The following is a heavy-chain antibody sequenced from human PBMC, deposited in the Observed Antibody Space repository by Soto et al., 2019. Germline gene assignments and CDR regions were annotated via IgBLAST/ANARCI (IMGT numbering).Heavy chain of an antibody. CDR3: AREGPGYKLVVFDY. D-gene: IGHD2-2*01. V-gene: IGHV4-4*07. J-gene: IGHJ4*02. CDR1: GGSISSYY. CDR2: INTSGNT. Sequence: SSETLSLTCNVSGGSISSYYWSWIRQPAGKGQEWIGRINTSGNTNYNPSLKSRVTMSLDTSKNQFSLKLTSLTAADTAVYYCAREGPGYKLVVFDYWGQGTLVTVSS.